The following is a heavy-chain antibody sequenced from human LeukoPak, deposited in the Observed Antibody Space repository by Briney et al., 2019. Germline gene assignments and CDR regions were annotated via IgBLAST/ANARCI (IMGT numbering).Heavy chain of an antibody. V-gene: IGHV3-30*14. CDR2: ISYDGSNK. J-gene: IGHJ6*02. CDR1: GFTFSSYA. CDR3: ASFRYVYGMDV. D-gene: IGHD2-2*01. Sequence: PTGGSLRLSCAASGFTFSSYAMHWVRQAPGKGLEWVAVISYDGSNKYYADSVKGRFTISRDNAKNTLYLQMNNLRAEDTAVYYCASFRYVYGMDVWGQGTTVTVSS.